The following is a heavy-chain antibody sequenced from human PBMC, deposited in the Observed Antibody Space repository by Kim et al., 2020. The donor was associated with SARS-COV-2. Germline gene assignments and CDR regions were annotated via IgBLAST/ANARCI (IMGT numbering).Heavy chain of an antibody. CDR3: AHRSSRKGVFDI. V-gene: IGHV2-5*01. Sequence: RYSPSLKNRLTITKDTSKNQVLLTVTNMDPMDTATYYCAHRSSRKGVFDIWGQGTMVTVSS. J-gene: IGHJ3*02. D-gene: IGHD2-8*01.